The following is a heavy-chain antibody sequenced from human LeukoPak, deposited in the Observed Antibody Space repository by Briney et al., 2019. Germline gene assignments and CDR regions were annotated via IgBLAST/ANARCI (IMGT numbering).Heavy chain of an antibody. CDR3: ARGRAGRGYSYVIYYYYMDV. Sequence: SETLSLTCTVSRASITNSDYYWGWIRQPPGKGLEWIGTIYYSGSTYYNPSLKSRVTISVDTSKNQFSLKLSSVTAADTAVYYCARGRAGRGYSYVIYYYYMDVWGKGTTVTVSS. CDR2: IYYSGST. V-gene: IGHV4-39*07. CDR1: RASITNSDYY. D-gene: IGHD5-18*01. J-gene: IGHJ6*03.